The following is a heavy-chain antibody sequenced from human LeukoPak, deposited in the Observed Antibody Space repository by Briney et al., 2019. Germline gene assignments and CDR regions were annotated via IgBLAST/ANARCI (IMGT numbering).Heavy chain of an antibody. D-gene: IGHD2-2*02. J-gene: IGHJ6*02. CDR3: KGYCSSSSCYSDMDV. CDR2: INWKGGRK. CDR1: GFTFDDYE. V-gene: IGHV3-20*04. Sequence: GGSLRLSCAASGFTFDDYEMSWVRQAPGKGLEGGAGINWKGGRKGYADSVKGRFTISRDNAKNSLYLQMNSLRAEDTALYYCKGYCSSSSCYSDMDVWGQGTTVTVSS.